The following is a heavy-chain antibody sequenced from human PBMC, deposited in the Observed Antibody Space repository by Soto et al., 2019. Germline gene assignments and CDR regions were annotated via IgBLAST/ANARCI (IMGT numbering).Heavy chain of an antibody. D-gene: IGHD6-19*01. CDR3: ARDPRIAVAGTGAFDI. Sequence: SETLSLTCTASGGSVSSGSYYWSWIRQPPGKGLEWIGYIYYSGSTNYNPSLKSRVTISVDKSKNQFSLKLSSVTAADTAVYYCARDPRIAVAGTGAFDIWGQGTMVTVSS. CDR1: GGSVSSGSYY. V-gene: IGHV4-61*01. J-gene: IGHJ3*02. CDR2: IYYSGST.